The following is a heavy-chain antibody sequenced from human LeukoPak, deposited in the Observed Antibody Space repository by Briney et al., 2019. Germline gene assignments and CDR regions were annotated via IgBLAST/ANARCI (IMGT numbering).Heavy chain of an antibody. D-gene: IGHD4-17*01. Sequence: SETLSLTCAVSGGSISSYYWNWIRQTPGKGLEWIGYIYNSGSTIYNPSLKSRVTISVDTSKTQFSLKLSSVTVADTAVYYCARGDDYGDYVFDFWGQGTLVTVSS. CDR2: IYNSGST. V-gene: IGHV4-59*01. J-gene: IGHJ5*01. CDR3: ARGDDYGDYVFDF. CDR1: GGSISSYY.